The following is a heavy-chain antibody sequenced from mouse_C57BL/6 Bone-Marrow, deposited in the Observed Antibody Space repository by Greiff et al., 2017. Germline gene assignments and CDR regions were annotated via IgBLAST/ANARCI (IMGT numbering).Heavy chain of an antibody. Sequence: QVQLQQSGAELVKPGASVKMSCKASGYTFTSYWITWVKQRPGQGLEWIGDIYPGSGSTNYNEKFKSKATLTVDTSSSTAYMQLSSLTSEDSAVYYCAGPYYSHYWYFDVWGTGTTVTVSA. CDR3: AGPYYSHYWYFDV. D-gene: IGHD2-12*01. CDR1: GYTFTSYW. V-gene: IGHV1-55*01. CDR2: IYPGSGST. J-gene: IGHJ1*03.